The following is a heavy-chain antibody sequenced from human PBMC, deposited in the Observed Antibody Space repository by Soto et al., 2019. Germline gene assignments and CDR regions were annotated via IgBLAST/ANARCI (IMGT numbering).Heavy chain of an antibody. CDR1: GFTFSSYG. Sequence: QVQLVESGGGVVQPGRSLRLSCAASGFTFSSYGMHWVRQAPGKGLEWVAVISYDGSNKYYADSVKGRFTISRDNSKNTRXXKXNXXRAEDTAVYYCAKERENYDFWSGYFRSYYYYGMDVCGQGTTVTVSS. CDR3: AKERENYDFWSGYFRSYYYYGMDV. D-gene: IGHD3-3*01. J-gene: IGHJ6*02. CDR2: ISYDGSNK. V-gene: IGHV3-30*18.